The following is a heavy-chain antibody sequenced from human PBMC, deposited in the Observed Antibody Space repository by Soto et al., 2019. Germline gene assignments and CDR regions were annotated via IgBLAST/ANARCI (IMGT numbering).Heavy chain of an antibody. CDR3: SRAPVGTDY. D-gene: IGHD1-26*01. V-gene: IGHV3-49*03. CDR1: GFTFGDYS. CDR2: IRNIASGGTA. J-gene: IGHJ4*02. Sequence: PGGSLRLSCSASGFTFGDYSMTWLRQAPGKGLEWVSFIRNIASGGTAEYAASVRGRFTISRDDSNIIPYLQMNSLRAEDTAMYYCSRAPVGTDYWSQGNLVTVSS.